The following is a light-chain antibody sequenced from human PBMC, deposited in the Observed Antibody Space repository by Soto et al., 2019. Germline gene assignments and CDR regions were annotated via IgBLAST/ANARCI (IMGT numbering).Light chain of an antibody. Sequence: EIVLTQSPGTLSLSPGERATLSCRASQSVSSSYLAWYQQKPGQAPRLLIYGASSRATGIPDRFSGSGSGTDFTLTISRLEPEDFAVYYCQQYDILPITFGLGTRLEIK. J-gene: IGKJ5*01. CDR2: GAS. V-gene: IGKV3-20*01. CDR3: QQYDILPIT. CDR1: QSVSSSY.